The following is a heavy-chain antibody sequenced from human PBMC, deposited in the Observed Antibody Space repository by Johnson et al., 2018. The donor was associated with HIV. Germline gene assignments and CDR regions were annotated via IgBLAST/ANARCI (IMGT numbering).Heavy chain of an antibody. CDR3: AKRLTYANSLDAFDI. D-gene: IGHD3-16*01. CDR1: GFTFSSYG. Sequence: QVQLVESGGGVVQPGRSLRLSCAASGFTFSSYGMSWVRQAPGKGLEWVAVISYDGINKFFPASVKGRFTISRDNSKNTLYLQMNSLRAEDTAVYYCAKRLTYANSLDAFDIWGQGTMVTVSS. J-gene: IGHJ3*02. V-gene: IGHV3-30*18. CDR2: ISYDGINK.